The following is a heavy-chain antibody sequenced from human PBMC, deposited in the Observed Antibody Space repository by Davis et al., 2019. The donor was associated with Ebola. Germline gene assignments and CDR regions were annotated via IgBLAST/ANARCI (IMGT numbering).Heavy chain of an antibody. CDR2: ISSSSSYI. V-gene: IGHV3-21*01. CDR1: GFTFGSYT. CDR3: ACTIFGVVSSFDH. D-gene: IGHD3-3*01. Sequence: GGSLRLSCVASGFTFGSYTMNWVRQAPGKGLEWVSSISSSSSYIYYADSEKGRFTVSRDNAKNSLYLQVNSLRAEDTAVYYCACTIFGVVSSFDHWGQGTLVTVSS. J-gene: IGHJ4*02.